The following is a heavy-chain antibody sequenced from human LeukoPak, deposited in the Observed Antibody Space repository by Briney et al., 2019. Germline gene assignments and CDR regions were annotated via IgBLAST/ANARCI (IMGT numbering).Heavy chain of an antibody. Sequence: GRSLRLSCAASGFTFSSYGLHWVRQAPGKGLEWGAVIWYDGSNKYYADSVKGRFTISRDNSKNTLYLQMNSLRAEDTAVYYCATRGIVVVSATQHWGQGTLVTVSS. J-gene: IGHJ1*01. D-gene: IGHD2-21*02. V-gene: IGHV3-33*01. CDR3: ATRGIVVVSATQH. CDR1: GFTFSSYG. CDR2: IWYDGSNK.